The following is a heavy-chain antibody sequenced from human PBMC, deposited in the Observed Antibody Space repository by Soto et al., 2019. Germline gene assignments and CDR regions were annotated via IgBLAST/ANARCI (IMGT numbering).Heavy chain of an antibody. CDR3: ASSRRSPFDP. J-gene: IGHJ5*02. Sequence: SLSCAASVFTFSSYSMNWVRQAPGKGLEWVSYISSSSSTIYYADSVKGRFTISRDNAKNSLYLQMNSLRAEDTAVYYCASSRRSPFDPWGQGTLVTVSS. CDR1: VFTFSSYS. V-gene: IGHV3-48*04. CDR2: ISSSSSTI.